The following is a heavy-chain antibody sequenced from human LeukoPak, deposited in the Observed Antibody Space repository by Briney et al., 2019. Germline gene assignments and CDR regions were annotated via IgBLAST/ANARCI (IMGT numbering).Heavy chain of an antibody. J-gene: IGHJ6*03. CDR3: ATGVFCATTTCPGYQHYYYFMDV. V-gene: IGHV1-24*01. CDR1: GFTLADIS. Sequence: GASVKVSCKVSGFTLADISMHWVRQAPGKGLEWVGGFDRKNGDTIYAQRFRGRVTLTEDTSTGTAYMDLSSLSADDTAVYYCATGVFCATTTCPGYQHYYYFMDVWGKGTTVTVSS. CDR2: FDRKNGDT. D-gene: IGHD2-2*01.